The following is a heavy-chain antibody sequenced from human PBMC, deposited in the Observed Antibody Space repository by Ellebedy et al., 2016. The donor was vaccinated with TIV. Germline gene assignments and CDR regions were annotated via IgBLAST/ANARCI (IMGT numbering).Heavy chain of an antibody. D-gene: IGHD3-10*01. J-gene: IGHJ3*02. V-gene: IGHV3-13*01. Sequence: GGSLRLSXAASGFTFSTYDMHWVRQETGKGLEWVSAIGTSGDTYYPGSVKGQFTISRDNAKNALYLQMHSLRGGDTAVYFCARGGSDAFDIWGQGTMVTVSS. CDR3: ARGGSDAFDI. CDR2: IGTSGDT. CDR1: GFTFSTYD.